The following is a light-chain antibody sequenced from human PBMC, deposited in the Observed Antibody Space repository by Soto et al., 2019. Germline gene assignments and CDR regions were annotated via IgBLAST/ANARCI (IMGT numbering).Light chain of an antibody. V-gene: IGKV1-5*03. Sequence: DIQMTQSPSTLSASVGARVTITGRASQSISSWLAWYQQKPGKAPNLLIYKASSLESGVPSRFSGSGSGTEFTLTISSLQPDDFATYYCQQYNTYSTFGQGTKVDIK. CDR2: KAS. CDR3: QQYNTYST. J-gene: IGKJ1*01. CDR1: QSISSW.